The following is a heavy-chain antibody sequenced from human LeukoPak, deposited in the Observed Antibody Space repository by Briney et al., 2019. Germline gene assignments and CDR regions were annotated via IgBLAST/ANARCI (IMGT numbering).Heavy chain of an antibody. Sequence: GGSLRLSCAASGFTFSSYAMHWVRQAPGKGLEWVAVISYDGSNKYYADSVKGRFTISSDNSKNTLYLQMNSLRAEDTAVYYCARGNYLSNNWFDPWGQGTLVTVSS. D-gene: IGHD1-7*01. CDR3: ARGNYLSNNWFDP. J-gene: IGHJ5*02. CDR2: ISYDGSNK. CDR1: GFTFSSYA. V-gene: IGHV3-30*04.